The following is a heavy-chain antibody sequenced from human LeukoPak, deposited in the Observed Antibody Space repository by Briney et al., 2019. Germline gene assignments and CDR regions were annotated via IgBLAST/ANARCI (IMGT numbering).Heavy chain of an antibody. CDR2: MNPNSGNT. Sequence: ASVTVSCKASGYTFTSYDINWVRQAAGQGLEWMGWMNPNSGNTVYAQKFQGRVTMTRNNSISTAYTELSSLRSEDNAVYYCASVGIAAAGRIDPWGQGTLVTVSS. V-gene: IGHV1-8*01. CDR3: ASVGIAAAGRIDP. D-gene: IGHD6-13*01. J-gene: IGHJ5*02. CDR1: GYTFTSYD.